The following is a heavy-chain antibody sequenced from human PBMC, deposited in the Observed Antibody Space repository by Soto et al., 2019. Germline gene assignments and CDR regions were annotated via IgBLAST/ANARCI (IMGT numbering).Heavy chain of an antibody. V-gene: IGHV3-21*03. J-gene: IGHJ4*02. CDR1: GFTFSSYS. CDR2: ISSSSSYI. CDR3: VTVLPHANSWFDY. D-gene: IGHD2-2*01. Sequence: GGSLRLSCAASGFTFSSYSMNWVRQAPGKGLEWVSSISSSSSYIYYADSVKGRFTISRDNAKNSLYLQMNSLRAEDTGVYYCVTVLPHANSWFDYWGQGTPVTVSS.